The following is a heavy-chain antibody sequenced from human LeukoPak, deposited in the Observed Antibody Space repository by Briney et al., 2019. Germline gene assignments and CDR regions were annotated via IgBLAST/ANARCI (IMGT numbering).Heavy chain of an antibody. CDR2: IYYSGST. D-gene: IGHD6-6*01. CDR1: GGSISSGDYY. Sequence: SETLSLTCTVSGGSISSGDYYWSWIRQPPGKGLEWIGYIYYSGSTYCNPSLKSRVTISVDTSKNQFSLKLSSVTAADTAVYYCAREVWSIAARPDYWYFDLWGRGTLVTVSS. J-gene: IGHJ2*01. V-gene: IGHV4-30-4*01. CDR3: AREVWSIAARPDYWYFDL.